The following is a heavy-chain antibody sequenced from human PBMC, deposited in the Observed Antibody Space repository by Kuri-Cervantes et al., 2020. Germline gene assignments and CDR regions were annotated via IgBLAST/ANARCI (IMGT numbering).Heavy chain of an antibody. V-gene: IGHV1-18*01. Sequence: ASVKVSCKASGYTFTSYGISWVRQAPGQGLEWMGWISAYNGNTNYAQKLQGRVTMTTDTSTSTAYMELSSLRSEDTAVYYCARDYGSEQRRYFDPWGRGTLVTVSS. CDR1: GYTFTSYG. CDR3: ARDYGSEQRRYFDP. D-gene: IGHD3-10*01. J-gene: IGHJ2*01. CDR2: ISAYNGNT.